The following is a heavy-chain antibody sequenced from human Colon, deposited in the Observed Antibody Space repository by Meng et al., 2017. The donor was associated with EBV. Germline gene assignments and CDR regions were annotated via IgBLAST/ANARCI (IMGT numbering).Heavy chain of an antibody. Sequence: QVHLQESGPGLLKPSQPLSLTCTVSGGSVSSGGYYWTWIRQHPGKGLEWFGHIYYSGSTFYNPSLKRRVIISIDTSKNQFSLNLRSVTAADTAVYYCARVSSGWDYFDYWGQGTLVTVSS. D-gene: IGHD6-19*01. CDR3: ARVSSGWDYFDY. CDR1: GGSVSSGGYY. J-gene: IGHJ4*02. V-gene: IGHV4-31*03. CDR2: IYYSGST.